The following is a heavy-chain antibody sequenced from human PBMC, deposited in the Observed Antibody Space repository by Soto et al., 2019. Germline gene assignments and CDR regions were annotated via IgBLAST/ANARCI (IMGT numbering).Heavy chain of an antibody. Sequence: QVQLQESGPGLVEPSQTLSLTCTVSGDSISSGGYYWSWIRQHPGKGLEWIGYIYYSGSTYYNPSLKSRFPVAADTSNNQFSLNVSSVTAADPAVYYCARATPAAGTPYWGQGTLVTVSS. CDR3: ARATPAAGTPY. V-gene: IGHV4-31*03. D-gene: IGHD6-13*01. CDR2: IYYSGST. CDR1: GDSISSGGYY. J-gene: IGHJ4*02.